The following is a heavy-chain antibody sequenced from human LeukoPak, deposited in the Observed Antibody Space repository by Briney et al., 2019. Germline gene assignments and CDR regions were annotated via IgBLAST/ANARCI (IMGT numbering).Heavy chain of an antibody. CDR1: GGSFSGYY. D-gene: IGHD1-26*01. CDR3: ARLSVVGATSGEVDY. Sequence: SETLSLTCAVYGGSFSGYYWSWIRQPPGKGLEWIGEINHSGSTNYNPSLKSRVTISVDTSKNQFSLKLSSVTAADTAVYYCARLSVVGATSGEVDYWGQGTLVTVSS. CDR2: INHSGST. V-gene: IGHV4-34*01. J-gene: IGHJ4*02.